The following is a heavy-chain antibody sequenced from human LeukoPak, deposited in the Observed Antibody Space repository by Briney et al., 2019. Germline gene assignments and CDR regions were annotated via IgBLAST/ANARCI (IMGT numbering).Heavy chain of an antibody. J-gene: IGHJ3*02. CDR2: INPNSGGT. V-gene: IGHV1-2*02. CDR1: GYTFTGYY. CDR3: ARAGKITGTTPDAFDI. D-gene: IGHD1-14*01. Sequence: ASVKVSCKASGYTFTGYYMHWVRQAPGQGLEWMGWINPNSGGTNYAQKFQGRVTMTRDTSISTAYMELSRLRSDDTAVYYCARAGKITGTTPDAFDIWGQGTLVTVSS.